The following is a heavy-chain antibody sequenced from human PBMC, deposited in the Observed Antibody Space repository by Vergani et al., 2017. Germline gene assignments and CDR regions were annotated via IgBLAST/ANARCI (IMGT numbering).Heavy chain of an antibody. V-gene: IGHV4-39*01. CDR1: GGSISSSSYY. CDR3: ARRGTIAARPRFDY. D-gene: IGHD6-6*01. Sequence: QVQLQESGPGLVKPSETLSLTCTVSGGSISSSSYYWGWLRQPPGKGLEWIGCLYYSGSTYYNPSLKSRVTISVDTSKNQFSLKLSSVTAADTAVYYCARRGTIAARPRFDYWGQGTLVTVSS. J-gene: IGHJ4*02. CDR2: LYYSGST.